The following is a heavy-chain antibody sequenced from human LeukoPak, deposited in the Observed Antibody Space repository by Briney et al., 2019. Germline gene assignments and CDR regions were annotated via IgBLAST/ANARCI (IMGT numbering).Heavy chain of an antibody. Sequence: GASVKVSCKASGYTFTNYRINWVRQAPGQGLEWMGWISAYNGNTNYAQKFQGRVTITRNTSISTAYMELSSLRSEDTAVYYCARGIGSGWFEFDYWGQGTLVTVSS. J-gene: IGHJ4*02. CDR1: GYTFTNYR. V-gene: IGHV1-8*03. D-gene: IGHD6-19*01. CDR3: ARGIGSGWFEFDY. CDR2: ISAYNGNT.